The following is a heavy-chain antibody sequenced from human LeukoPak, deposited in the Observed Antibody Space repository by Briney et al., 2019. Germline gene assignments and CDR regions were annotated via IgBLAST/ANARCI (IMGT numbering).Heavy chain of an antibody. CDR1: RYSFDSYA. J-gene: IGHJ4*02. D-gene: IGHD6-13*01. CDR3: AKRYGDSTGWFFDF. CDR2: INGGGDIT. Sequence: GGSLKLSCEGSRYSFDSYAMTWVRQAPGKGLEWVSSINGGGDITYYAEFVKGRFTVSRDNSKNTLFLQMNSLRAEDTAVFYCAKRYGDSTGWFFDFWGQGSLVTVSS. V-gene: IGHV3-23*01.